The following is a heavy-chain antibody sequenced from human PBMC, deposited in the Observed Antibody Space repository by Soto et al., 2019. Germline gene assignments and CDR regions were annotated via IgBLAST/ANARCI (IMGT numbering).Heavy chain of an antibody. CDR1: GFTFTRYS. CDR3: ARESEDLTSNFDY. Sequence: GGSLRLSCAASGFTFTRYSMNWVRQAPGKGLEWVSSISSTTNYIYYGDSMKGRFTISRDNAKNSLYLEMNSLRAEDTAVYYCARESEDLTSNFDYCDQGTLVTVSS. V-gene: IGHV3-21*06. CDR2: ISSTTNYI. J-gene: IGHJ4*02. D-gene: IGHD7-27*01.